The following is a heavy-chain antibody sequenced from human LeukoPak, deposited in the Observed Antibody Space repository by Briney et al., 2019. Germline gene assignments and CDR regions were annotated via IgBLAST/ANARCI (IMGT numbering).Heavy chain of an antibody. D-gene: IGHD6-13*01. CDR3: ATVPTAAAGKGYFQH. J-gene: IGHJ1*01. Sequence: GASVKVSCKASGYTFTSYGISWVRQAPGQGLEWMGWISAYNGNTNYAQKLQGRVTMTTDTSTSTAYMELRSLRSDDTAVYYCATVPTAAAGKGYFQHWGQGTLVTVSS. CDR2: ISAYNGNT. V-gene: IGHV1-18*01. CDR1: GYTFTSYG.